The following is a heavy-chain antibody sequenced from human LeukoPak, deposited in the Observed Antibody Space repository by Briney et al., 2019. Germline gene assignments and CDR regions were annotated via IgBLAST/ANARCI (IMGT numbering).Heavy chain of an antibody. CDR1: GFTFSSYS. D-gene: IGHD2-15*01. J-gene: IGHJ4*02. Sequence: GGSLRLSCAASGFTFSSYSMNWVRQAPGKGLEWVSAISGSGGSTYYADSVKGRFTISRDNSKNTLYLQMNSLRAEDTAVYYCAKDGPIVVVVAATSSDYWGQGTLVTVSS. V-gene: IGHV3-23*01. CDR2: ISGSGGST. CDR3: AKDGPIVVVVAATSSDY.